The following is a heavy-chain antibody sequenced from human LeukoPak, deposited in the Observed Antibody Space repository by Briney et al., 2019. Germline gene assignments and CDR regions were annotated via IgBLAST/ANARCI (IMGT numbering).Heavy chain of an antibody. CDR3: AKRNSSGWYGMDV. Sequence: SGGSLRLSWAASGFTFSSYAMSWVRQAPGKGLEWVSAISGSGGSTYYADSVKGRFTISRDNSKNTLYLQMNSLRAEDTAVYYCAKRNSSGWYGMDVWGQGTTVTVSS. D-gene: IGHD6-19*01. V-gene: IGHV3-23*01. CDR1: GFTFSSYA. CDR2: ISGSGGST. J-gene: IGHJ6*02.